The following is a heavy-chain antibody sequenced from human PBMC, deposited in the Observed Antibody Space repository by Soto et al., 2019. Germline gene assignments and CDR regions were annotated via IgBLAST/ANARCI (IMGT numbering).Heavy chain of an antibody. J-gene: IGHJ4*02. Sequence: GESLKISCKGSGYSFTSYWIGWVRQMPGKGLGWMGIIYPGDSDTRYSPSFQGQVTISADKSISTAYLQWSSLKASDTAMYYCARRPGYDSSGYLFDYWGQGTLVTVSS. CDR3: ARRPGYDSSGYLFDY. CDR1: GYSFTSYW. D-gene: IGHD3-22*01. V-gene: IGHV5-51*01. CDR2: IYPGDSDT.